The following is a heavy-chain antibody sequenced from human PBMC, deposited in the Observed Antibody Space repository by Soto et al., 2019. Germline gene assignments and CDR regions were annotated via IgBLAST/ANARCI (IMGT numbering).Heavy chain of an antibody. J-gene: IGHJ5*02. CDR2: FFYSGHA. Sequence: KTSETLSLTCPVSGASINSGEYYWSWFWQLPAKVGECIVYFFYSGHAYYTPPLVSRINIPIDTSNNQFSLKLTSVTAAVAAVYYCALDWVFERWFDPLGQRTLVTVSS. CDR1: GASINSGEYY. D-gene: IGHD2-21*01. CDR3: ALDWVFERWFDP. V-gene: IGHV4-30-4*01.